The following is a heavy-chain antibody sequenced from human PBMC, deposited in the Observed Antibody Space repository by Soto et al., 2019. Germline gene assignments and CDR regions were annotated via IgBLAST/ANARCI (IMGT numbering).Heavy chain of an antibody. CDR2: IIPILGRA. CDR1: GGSVSSST. Sequence: QVQLVQSGAEVKKPGSSVKVSCEASGGSVSSSTLSWVRQAPGQGLEWMGRIIPILGRANYAQKLQDRVTITADKSTSTAYMELSSLRSEDTAVYFCAGDSGYSNYAFDFWGQGTLITVSS. J-gene: IGHJ4*02. CDR3: AGDSGYSNYAFDF. D-gene: IGHD4-4*01. V-gene: IGHV1-69*08.